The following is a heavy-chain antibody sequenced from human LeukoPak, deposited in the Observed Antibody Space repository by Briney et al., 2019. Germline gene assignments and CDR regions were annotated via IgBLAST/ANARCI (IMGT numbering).Heavy chain of an antibody. CDR2: MSGSGGST. CDR1: GITLSSYA. J-gene: IGHJ6*02. CDR3: ARVRYGELDV. Sequence: PGGSLRLSCVVSGITLSSYAMSWVRQAPGKGLEWVSSMSGSGGSTYYADSVKGRFTISRDDSKNTLYLQMNSLRAEDTAVYYCARVRYGELDVWGQGTTVTVSS. D-gene: IGHD4-17*01. V-gene: IGHV3-23*01.